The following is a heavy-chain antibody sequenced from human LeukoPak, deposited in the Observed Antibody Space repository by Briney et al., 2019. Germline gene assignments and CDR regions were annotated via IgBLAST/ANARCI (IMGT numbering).Heavy chain of an antibody. CDR3: ARAGVGAASDV. CDR1: GFTFNKFG. D-gene: IGHD6-13*01. Sequence: GTSVRLSCAASGFTFNKFGIHWVRQAPGKGLEWVALLWYDGSNKYYADSVKGRFTLSRDNSKNTVDLQMDSLRAEDTAMYYCARAGVGAASDVWGQGTLVTVSS. J-gene: IGHJ4*02. V-gene: IGHV3-33*08. CDR2: LWYDGSNK.